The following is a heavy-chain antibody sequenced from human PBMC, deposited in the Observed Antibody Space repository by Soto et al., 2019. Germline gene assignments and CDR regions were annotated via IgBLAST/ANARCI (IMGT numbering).Heavy chain of an antibody. Sequence: EVQLVESGGGLVQPGGSLRLSCAASGFSFSNSEMNWIRQAPGKGLEWVSHMPGSGIAIYYADSVKGRFTISRDNAKNSLYVHFNSLRAEDTALYYCARSGGDYRPSDSWGQGTLVTVSS. D-gene: IGHD2-21*01. CDR2: MPGSGIAI. CDR3: ARSGGDYRPSDS. J-gene: IGHJ4*02. CDR1: GFSFSNSE. V-gene: IGHV3-48*03.